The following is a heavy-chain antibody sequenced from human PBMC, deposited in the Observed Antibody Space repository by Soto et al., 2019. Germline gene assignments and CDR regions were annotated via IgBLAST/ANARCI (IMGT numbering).Heavy chain of an antibody. J-gene: IGHJ6*02. CDR3: SRALYCTSPSCYNHYYYGMDI. D-gene: IGHD2-2*02. Sequence: QEQLVQSGGEVKKPGASVRVSCKASGYTFTKYGITWVRQDPGQGLEWMGWIGVYNGKTNYARKLQGRVIMTADTSASTAYMELRSLRSDDTAVYYCSRALYCTSPSCYNHYYYGMDIWGQGTTVSVSS. CDR1: GYTFTKYG. V-gene: IGHV1-18*04. CDR2: IGVYNGKT.